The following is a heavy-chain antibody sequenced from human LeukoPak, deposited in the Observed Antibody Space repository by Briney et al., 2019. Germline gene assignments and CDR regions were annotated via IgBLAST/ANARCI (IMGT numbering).Heavy chain of an antibody. CDR3: ARADVVLMVYANAFDL. CDR2: IKQDGSEK. D-gene: IGHD2-8*01. J-gene: IGHJ3*01. Sequence: PGGSLRLSCAAAGFTFSSYWISWVRQAPGKGLEWLANIKQDGSEKYYVDSVKGRFTISRENAKNSLYLQMNSLRAEDTAVYYCARADVVLMVYANAFDLWGQGTMVTVSS. CDR1: GFTFSSYW. V-gene: IGHV3-7*01.